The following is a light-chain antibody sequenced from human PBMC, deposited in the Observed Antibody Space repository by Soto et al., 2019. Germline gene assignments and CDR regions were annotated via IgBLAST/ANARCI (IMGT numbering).Light chain of an antibody. V-gene: IGKV3-15*01. CDR1: QSISNY. J-gene: IGKJ2*01. CDR2: GAS. Sequence: EIVLTQSPATLSLSPGERATLSCRASQSISNYVAWYQQKPGQAPRLLIYGASTRATGVPVRFSGSGSGTEFTLTISSLQSEDFAVYYCQQYNNWPPFMYTFGQGTKVDIK. CDR3: QQYNNWPPFMYT.